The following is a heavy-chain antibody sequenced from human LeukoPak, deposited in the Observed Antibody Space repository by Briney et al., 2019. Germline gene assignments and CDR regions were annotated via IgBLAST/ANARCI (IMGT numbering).Heavy chain of an antibody. CDR1: GFTFSSYS. CDR2: ISSSSSYI. Sequence: GGSLRLSCAASGFTFSSYSMNWVRQAPGKGLEWVSSISSSSSYIYYADSVKGRFTISRDNAKNPLYLQMNSLRAEDTAVYYCATVLRYSDAFDIWGQGTMATVSS. V-gene: IGHV3-21*01. D-gene: IGHD3-9*01. J-gene: IGHJ3*02. CDR3: ATVLRYSDAFDI.